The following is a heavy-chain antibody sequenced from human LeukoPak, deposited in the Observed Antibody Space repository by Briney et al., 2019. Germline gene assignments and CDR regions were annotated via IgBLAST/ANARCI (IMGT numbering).Heavy chain of an antibody. V-gene: IGHV3-48*03. CDR3: ARDYLGAFDI. CDR2: ISSSGSTV. CDR1: GFTFSSYE. D-gene: IGHD2/OR15-2a*01. J-gene: IGHJ3*02. Sequence: GGSLRLSCAASGFTFSSYEMNWVRQAPGKGLEWVSYISSSGSTVYYADSVKGRFTISRDNAKNSLYLQMNSLRAEDTAVYYCARDYLGAFDIWGQGTMVTVSS.